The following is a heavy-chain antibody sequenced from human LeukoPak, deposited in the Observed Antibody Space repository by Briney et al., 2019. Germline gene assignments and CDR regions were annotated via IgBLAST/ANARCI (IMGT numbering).Heavy chain of an antibody. CDR2: IKPDGSGE. CDR3: MTGYSSHWYNEGND. V-gene: IGHV3-7*01. Sequence: GGSLRLSCVASGFTFSRFWMIWVRQAPGKGLEWVAMIKPDGSGEYYLDSVKGRFTISRDNAKNSLYLQMNSLRADDTAVYFCMTGYSSHWYNEGNDWGQGILVTVSS. D-gene: IGHD6-19*01. J-gene: IGHJ4*02. CDR1: GFTFSRFW.